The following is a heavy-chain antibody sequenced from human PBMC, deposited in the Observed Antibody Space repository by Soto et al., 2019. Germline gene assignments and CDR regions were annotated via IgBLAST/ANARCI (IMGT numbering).Heavy chain of an antibody. Sequence: QVHLVQSGVEVKTPGASVKVSCQASGYTFFTYDISWVRQAPGQGLAWMGWISTYSGDTKYAQKFQGRVTMTTDTATTTAYLELRSLRSDDTAVYYCARHHGPTTSEKWFGPWGQGTLVTVSS. V-gene: IGHV1-18*01. J-gene: IGHJ5*02. CDR1: GYTFFTYD. CDR3: ARHHGPTTSEKWFGP. D-gene: IGHD5-12*01. CDR2: ISTYSGDT.